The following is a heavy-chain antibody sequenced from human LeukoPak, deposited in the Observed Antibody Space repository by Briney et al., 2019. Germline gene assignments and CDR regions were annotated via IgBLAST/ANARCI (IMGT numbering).Heavy chain of an antibody. CDR3: SRPGSRRYYSNSVNFGY. CDR1: GGSFSGYY. D-gene: IGHD1-26*01. V-gene: IGHV4-34*01. CDR2: INHSGST. J-gene: IGHJ4*02. Sequence: SETLSLTCAVYGGSFSGYYWSWIRQPPGKGLEWIGEINHSGSTNYNPSLKSRVTISVDTSKNQFSLKLSSVTAADTAVYYCSRPGSRRYYSNSVNFGYWGPGTLVTVSS.